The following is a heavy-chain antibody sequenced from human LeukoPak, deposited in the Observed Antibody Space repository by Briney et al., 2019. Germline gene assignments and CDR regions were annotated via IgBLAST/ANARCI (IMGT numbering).Heavy chain of an antibody. D-gene: IGHD5-24*01. V-gene: IGHV3-7*01. CDR1: GLRFGSSW. CDR3: ARERDGRFFDY. CDR2: INQDGSEK. J-gene: IGHJ4*02. Sequence: PGGSLRLSCAVSGLRFGSSWMSWVRQAPGKGLEWVANINQDGSEKYFVDSVRGRFTISRDNSKNSLHLQMNTLRAEDTAVYYCARERDGRFFDYWGQGTLVTVSS.